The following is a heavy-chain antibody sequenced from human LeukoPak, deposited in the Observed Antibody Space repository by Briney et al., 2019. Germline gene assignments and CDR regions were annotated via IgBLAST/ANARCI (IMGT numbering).Heavy chain of an antibody. V-gene: IGHV4-59*01. CDR1: GGSISSYY. CDR2: IYYSGST. D-gene: IGHD3-3*01. CDR3: ARALPLYYDFWSGYFGFSYFDY. Sequence: KPSETLSLTCTVSGGSISSYYWSWIRQPPGKGLEWIGYIYYSGSTNYNPSLKSRVTISVDTSKNQFSLKLSSVTAADTAVYYCARALPLYYDFWSGYFGFSYFDYWGQGTLVTVSS. J-gene: IGHJ4*02.